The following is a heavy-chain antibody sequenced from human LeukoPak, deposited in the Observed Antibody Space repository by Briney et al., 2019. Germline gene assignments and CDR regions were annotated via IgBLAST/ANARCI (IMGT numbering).Heavy chain of an antibody. Sequence: GGSLRLSCAASGFTFSSYSMNWVRQAPGKGLEWVSYISSSSSTIYYADSVKGRFTISRDNSKNTLYLQMNSLRAEDTAVYYCAKSDLMGYYFDSTGFYFTPTTDYWGQGTLVTVSS. J-gene: IGHJ4*02. CDR2: ISSSSSTI. V-gene: IGHV3-48*01. D-gene: IGHD3-22*01. CDR1: GFTFSSYS. CDR3: AKSDLMGYYFDSTGFYFTPTTDY.